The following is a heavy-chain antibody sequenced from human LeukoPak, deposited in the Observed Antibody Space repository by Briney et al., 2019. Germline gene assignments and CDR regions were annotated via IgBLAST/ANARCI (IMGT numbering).Heavy chain of an antibody. D-gene: IGHD2-21*02. Sequence: GGPLRLSCEASGFNFANHAMSWVRQTAGKGLEWVSAISGGGDITYYADSVKGRFTISRDNSKDTLFLQMHSLRPGDTAVYYCVREDTPATANYWGQGTLVTISS. CDR1: GFNFANHA. CDR3: VREDTPATANY. J-gene: IGHJ4*02. CDR2: ISGGGDIT. V-gene: IGHV3-23*01.